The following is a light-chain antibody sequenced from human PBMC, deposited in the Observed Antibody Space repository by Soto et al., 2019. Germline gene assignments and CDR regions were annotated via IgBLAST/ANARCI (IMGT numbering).Light chain of an antibody. V-gene: IGLV1-40*01. Sequence: QSVLTQPPSVSGAPGQRVTISCTGTSSNIGAEYDVHWYQQLPGRAPKLLIYANSDRPSGVPDRFSGSKSVTSASLTISGLQAEDEADYYCQSFDLSLNVVLFGGGTQLTVL. CDR3: QSFDLSLNVVL. CDR2: ANS. J-gene: IGLJ2*01. CDR1: SSNIGAEYD.